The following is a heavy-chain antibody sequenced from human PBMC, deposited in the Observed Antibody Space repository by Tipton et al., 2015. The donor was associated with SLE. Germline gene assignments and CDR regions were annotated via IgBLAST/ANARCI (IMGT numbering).Heavy chain of an antibody. D-gene: IGHD3/OR15-3a*01. CDR3: ASLAMDPFYYLDY. CDR1: GASIGSGDHY. J-gene: IGHJ4*02. Sequence: TLSLTCTVSGASIGSGDHYWGWIRQPPGKGLEWIGYIYSSGGGYYKPSLRSRTTVSLDTSKNQFSMRLRFVTAADTAVYYCASLAMDPFYYLDYWGRGTVVTVSS. CDR2: IYSSGGG. V-gene: IGHV4-30-4*08.